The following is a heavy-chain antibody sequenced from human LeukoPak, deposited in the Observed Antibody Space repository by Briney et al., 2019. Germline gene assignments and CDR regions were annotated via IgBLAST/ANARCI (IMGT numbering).Heavy chain of an antibody. CDR3: AKVAVVPCFDY. V-gene: IGHV3-23*01. Sequence: GWSLTLSCAPSGFTFSNYAMSWVRQAPAKGREWVSAISGSGGSTYYADSVKGRFTISRDNSKNTLYLQMNSLRAEDTAVYYCAKVAVVPCFDYWGQGTLVTVSS. D-gene: IGHD2-2*01. CDR1: GFTFSNYA. J-gene: IGHJ4*02. CDR2: ISGSGGST.